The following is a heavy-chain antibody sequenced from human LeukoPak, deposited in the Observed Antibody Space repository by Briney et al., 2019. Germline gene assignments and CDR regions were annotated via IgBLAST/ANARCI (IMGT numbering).Heavy chain of an antibody. J-gene: IGHJ3*02. V-gene: IGHV4-38-2*01. CDR3: ASARFTTFGVVLDAFDI. CDR2: IHHSGST. Sequence: SETLSLTCGVSGYSISSGFYWGWIRQPPGKGLEWIGSIHHSGSTYYNPSLKSRVTISVDTSKNQFSLKLSSVTAADTAVYYCASARFTTFGVVLDAFDIWGQGTMVTVSS. CDR1: GYSISSGFY. D-gene: IGHD3-3*01.